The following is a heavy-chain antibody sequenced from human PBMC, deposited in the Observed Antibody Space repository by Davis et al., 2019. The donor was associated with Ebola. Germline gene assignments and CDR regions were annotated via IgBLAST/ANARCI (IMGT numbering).Heavy chain of an antibody. CDR2: INPNSGGT. CDR3: ARRTAAYYRRYYFDY. D-gene: IGHD3-10*01. J-gene: IGHJ4*02. CDR1: GYTFTGYY. V-gene: IGHV1-2*02. Sequence: ASVKVSCKASGYTFTGYYMHWVRQAPGQGLEWMGWINPNSGGTNYAQKFQGRVTITRDTSASTAYMELSSLRSEDTAVYYCARRTAAYYRRYYFDYWGQGTLVTVSS.